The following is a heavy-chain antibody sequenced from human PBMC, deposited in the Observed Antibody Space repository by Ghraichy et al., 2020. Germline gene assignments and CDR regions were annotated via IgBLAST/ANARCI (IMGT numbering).Heavy chain of an antibody. J-gene: IGHJ5*02. CDR1: GYTFTSYD. Sequence: ASVKVSCKASGYTFTSYDINWVRQATGQGLEWMGWMNPNSGNTGYAQKFQGRVTMTRNTSISTAYMELSSLRSEDTAVYYCARGPSELYYYDSSGSSEDWFDPWGQGTLVTVSS. CDR2: MNPNSGNT. D-gene: IGHD3-22*01. V-gene: IGHV1-8*01. CDR3: ARGPSELYYYDSSGSSEDWFDP.